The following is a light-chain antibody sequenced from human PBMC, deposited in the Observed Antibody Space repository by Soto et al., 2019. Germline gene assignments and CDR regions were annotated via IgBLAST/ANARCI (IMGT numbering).Light chain of an antibody. CDR3: SSYTSSSTQVV. V-gene: IGLV2-14*01. Sequence: QSALTQPASVSGSPGQSITISCTGTSSDVGGYNYVSWYQQHPGKAPKLMIYDVSNRPSGVSNLFSGSKSGNTASLTISGLQAEDAADYYCSSYTSSSTQVVFGGGTKVTVL. CDR1: SSDVGGYNY. J-gene: IGLJ2*01. CDR2: DVS.